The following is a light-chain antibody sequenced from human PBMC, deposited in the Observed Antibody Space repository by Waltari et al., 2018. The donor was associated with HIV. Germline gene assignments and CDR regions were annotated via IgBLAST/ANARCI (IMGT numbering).Light chain of an antibody. Sequence: HSALTQPASVSGSPGQSITISCPGSSTDIGYYNLVPWYQQHPGEAPQLIIYEVHSRPSGVPDRFSGSKSGNTASLTISMLQADDEADYYCSSYVNTDTLIFGGGTKLTVL. CDR1: STDIGYYNL. CDR3: SSYVNTDTLI. V-gene: IGLV2-14*01. CDR2: EVH. J-gene: IGLJ2*01.